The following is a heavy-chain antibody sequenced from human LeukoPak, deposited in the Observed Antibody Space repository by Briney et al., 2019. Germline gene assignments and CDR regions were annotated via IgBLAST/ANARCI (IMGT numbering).Heavy chain of an antibody. CDR1: GFSFNAYW. CDR3: ATFGLVAALDL. D-gene: IGHD5-12*01. CDR2: INPAGSET. J-gene: IGHJ4*02. Sequence: GGSLRLSCAASGFSFNAYWMAWVRQASGTGLEWVANINPAGSETFHVDPVKGRFSISRDHAKNLVYLQMNSLRAEDTAVYYCATFGLVAALDLWGQGTLVIVSS. V-gene: IGHV3-7*01.